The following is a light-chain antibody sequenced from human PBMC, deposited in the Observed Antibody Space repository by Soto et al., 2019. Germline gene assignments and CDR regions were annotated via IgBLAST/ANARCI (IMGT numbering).Light chain of an antibody. Sequence: EIVLTQSPGTLSLSPGERATLSCRARQIIASNSLTWYRQRPGQAPRLLIYAASSRASGTPDRFSGSGSGTDFPLTISRLQSEDISVYSGQQYGSSVFTFGPGTKVDIK. CDR2: AAS. V-gene: IGKV3-20*01. J-gene: IGKJ3*01. CDR3: QQYGSSVFT. CDR1: QIIASNS.